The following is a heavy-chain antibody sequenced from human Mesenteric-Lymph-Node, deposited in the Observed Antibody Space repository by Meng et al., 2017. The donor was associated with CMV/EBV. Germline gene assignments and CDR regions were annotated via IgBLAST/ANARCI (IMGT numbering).Heavy chain of an antibody. V-gene: IGHV4-61*08. CDR3: ARYTSSWYNRFDP. CDR1: GASVRSDDSF. D-gene: IGHD6-13*01. CDR2: IHHSGSN. Sequence: VSGASVRSDDSFWSWLRQPPGKGLEWIGYIHHSGSNNHNPSLKSRVTISVDPSKNQFSLKLASVTAADTAVYYRARYTSSWYNRFDPWGQGTLVTVSS. J-gene: IGHJ5*02.